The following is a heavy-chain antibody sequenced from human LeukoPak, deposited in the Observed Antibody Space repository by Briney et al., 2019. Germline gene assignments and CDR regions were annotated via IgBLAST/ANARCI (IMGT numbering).Heavy chain of an antibody. CDR3: ARGPPRYTSY. J-gene: IGHJ4*02. CDR2: INQSGST. V-gene: IGHV4-34*01. CDR1: GGSFRDYH. Sequence: SETLSLTCAVYGGSFRDYHWSWIRQPPGKGLEWIGEINQSGSTKYNPSLKSRVTMSVDTSKNQFSLKLTSVTAADTAVYYCARGPPRYTSYWGQGALVTVSS. D-gene: IGHD5-18*01.